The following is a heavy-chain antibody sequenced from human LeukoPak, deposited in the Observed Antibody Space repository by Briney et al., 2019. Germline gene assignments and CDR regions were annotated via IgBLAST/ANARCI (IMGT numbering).Heavy chain of an antibody. J-gene: IGHJ5*02. CDR1: GFTFSSYS. CDR3: ARAPLIAAAGIRFDP. V-gene: IGHV3-21*01. Sequence: GGSLRLSCAASGFTFSSYSMNWVRQAPGKGLEWVSSISSSSSYIYYADSVKGRFTISRDNAKNSLYLQMNSLRAEGTAVYYCARAPLIAAAGIRFDPWGQGTLVTVSS. CDR2: ISSSSSYI. D-gene: IGHD6-13*01.